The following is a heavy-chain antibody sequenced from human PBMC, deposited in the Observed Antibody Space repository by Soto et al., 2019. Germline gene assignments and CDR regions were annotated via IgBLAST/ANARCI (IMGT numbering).Heavy chain of an antibody. V-gene: IGHV4-59*08. Sequence: SETLSLTCTVSGGSISSYYWSWIRQPPGKGLEWIGYIYYSGSTNYNPSLKSRVTISVDTSKNQFSLKLSSVTAADTAVYYCARRLRAITRDFDYWGQGTLVTVSS. D-gene: IGHD1-26*01. CDR3: ARRLRAITRDFDY. J-gene: IGHJ4*02. CDR2: IYYSGST. CDR1: GGSISSYY.